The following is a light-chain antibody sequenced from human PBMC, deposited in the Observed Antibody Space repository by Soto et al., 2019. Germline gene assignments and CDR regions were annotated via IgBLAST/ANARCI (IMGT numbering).Light chain of an antibody. CDR1: SSDVGSYNL. Sequence: QSAMTQPASVSGSPGQSITISCTGNSSDVGSYNLVSWYQQQTGKAPKLMIYEGSKRPSGVSNRFSGSKSGNTASLTISGLQAEDEADYYCCSYAGSSTLVFGGGTKVTVL. CDR2: EGS. CDR3: CSYAGSSTLV. J-gene: IGLJ2*01. V-gene: IGLV2-23*01.